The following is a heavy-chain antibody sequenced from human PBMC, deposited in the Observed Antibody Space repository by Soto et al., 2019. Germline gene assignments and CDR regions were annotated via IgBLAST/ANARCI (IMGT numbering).Heavy chain of an antibody. Sequence: SETLSLTCTVSGGSISPYYWSWIRQPPGKGLEWIGYIYYSGSTSYNPSLRSRVTISVDTSKNQFSLKLGSVTAADTAVYYCARHVEMATNFDYWGQGTLVTVSS. CDR3: ARHVEMATNFDY. J-gene: IGHJ4*02. D-gene: IGHD5-12*01. V-gene: IGHV4-59*01. CDR1: GGSISPYY. CDR2: IYYSGST.